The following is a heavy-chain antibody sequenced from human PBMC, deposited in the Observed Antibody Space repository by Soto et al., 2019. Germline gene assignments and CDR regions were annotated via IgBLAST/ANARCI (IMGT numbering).Heavy chain of an antibody. CDR1: GGTFSSYA. Sequence: QVQLVQSGAEVKKPGSSVKVSCKASGGTFSSYAFNWVRQAPGXXLEWMGRIIPILGIGDYAQRFQGRVXXXXXXXXXXXXXXXXXXXXXXXXXXXXXXXXXXXXXXHMDVWGKGTMVTVSS. V-gene: IGHV1-69*04. CDR3: XXXXXXXXXXHMDV. J-gene: IGHJ6*03. CDR2: IIPILGIG.